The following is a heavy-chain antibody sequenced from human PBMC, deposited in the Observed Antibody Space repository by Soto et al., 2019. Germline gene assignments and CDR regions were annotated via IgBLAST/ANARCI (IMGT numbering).Heavy chain of an antibody. V-gene: IGHV1-18*01. J-gene: IGHJ1*01. Sequence: VKTACKAPGYNFTNYGIRWARPAPGQGLECMAWINPYNGNTKYAEKCLGRVTVTTDSSTATAYMEVRSLTSDDTAVFYCARVGVGLAAPRVWPCRGQGSPVT. CDR1: GYNFTNYG. CDR2: INPYNGNT. CDR3: ARVGVGLAAPRVWPC. D-gene: IGHD6-13*01.